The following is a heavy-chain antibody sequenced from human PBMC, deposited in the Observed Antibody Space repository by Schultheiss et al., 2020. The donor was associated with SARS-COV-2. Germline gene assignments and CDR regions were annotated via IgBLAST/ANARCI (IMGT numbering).Heavy chain of an antibody. Sequence: GGSLRLSCAASGFTVSSNYMSWVRQAPGKGLEWVAVISYDGSNKYYADSVKGRFTISRDNSKNTLYLQMNSLRAEDTAVYYCARDPPHSSGWYDQLDWGQGTLVTVSS. CDR2: ISYDGSNK. J-gene: IGHJ4*02. D-gene: IGHD6-19*01. CDR1: GFTVSSNY. V-gene: IGHV3-30*03. CDR3: ARDPPHSSGWYDQLD.